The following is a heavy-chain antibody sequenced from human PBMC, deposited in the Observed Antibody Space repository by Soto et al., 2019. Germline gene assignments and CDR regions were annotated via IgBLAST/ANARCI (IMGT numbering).Heavy chain of an antibody. CDR2: ISYDGSNK. CDR1: GFTFSSYA. J-gene: IGHJ4*02. V-gene: IGHV3-30-3*01. CDR3: ARDACGGDCYALDY. D-gene: IGHD2-21*02. Sequence: QVPLVESGGGVVQPGRSLRLSCAASGFTFSSYAMHWVRQAPGKGLEWVAVISYDGSNKYYADSVKGRFTISRDNSKNTLYLQMNSLRAEDTAVYYCARDACGGDCYALDYWGQGTLVTVSS.